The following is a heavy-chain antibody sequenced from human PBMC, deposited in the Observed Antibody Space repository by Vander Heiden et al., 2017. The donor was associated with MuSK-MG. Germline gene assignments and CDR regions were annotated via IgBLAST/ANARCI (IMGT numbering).Heavy chain of an antibody. CDR2: IVVGSGNT. D-gene: IGHD6-13*01. CDR1: GFTFPSSA. CDR3: AADVPEESSSWSYY. Sequence: QMQLVQSGPEVKKPGTSVKVSCKASGFTFPSSAMQWVRQARGQRLEWIGWIVVGSGNTNYAQKFQERVTITRDMSTSTAYMELSSLRSEDTAVYYCAADVPEESSSWSYYWGQGTLVTVSS. V-gene: IGHV1-58*02. J-gene: IGHJ4*02.